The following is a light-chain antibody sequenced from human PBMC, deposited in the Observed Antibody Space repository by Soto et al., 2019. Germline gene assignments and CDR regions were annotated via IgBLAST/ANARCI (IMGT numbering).Light chain of an antibody. CDR2: RFS. V-gene: IGKV2-30*01. CDR3: MQRTHWPHT. J-gene: IGKJ2*01. CDR1: QSLVYSDGNNR. Sequence: DVVMTQSPLSLPVTLGQPASISCRSSQSLVYSDGNNRLNWYQQRPGQSPRRLIHRFSNRDSGVPDRFSGSVSGTDFTLKISRVEAEDVGVYYCMQRTHWPHTFGQGTKLEI.